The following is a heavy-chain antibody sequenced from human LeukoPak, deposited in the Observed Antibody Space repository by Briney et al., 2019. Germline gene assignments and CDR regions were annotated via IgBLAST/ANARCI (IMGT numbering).Heavy chain of an antibody. Sequence: PGGSLRLSCAASGFTFSSYAMSWVRQAPGKGLEWVSAISGSGGSTYYADSMKGRFTISRDNSKNTLYLQMNSLRAEDTAVYYCAKIITVTPTRGYFDYWGQGTLVTVSS. V-gene: IGHV3-23*01. CDR1: GFTFSSYA. J-gene: IGHJ4*02. CDR3: AKIITVTPTRGYFDY. CDR2: ISGSGGST. D-gene: IGHD4-17*01.